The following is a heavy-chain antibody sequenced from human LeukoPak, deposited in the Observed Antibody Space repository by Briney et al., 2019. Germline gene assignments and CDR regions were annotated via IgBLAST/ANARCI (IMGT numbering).Heavy chain of an antibody. CDR3: ARVSNSGWGSRFDP. Sequence: GGSLRLSCAASGFTFSSYEMNWVRQAPGKGLEGVSYISSSGSTIYYADSVKGRFTISRDNAKNSLYLQMNSLRAEDTAVYYCARVSNSGWGSRFDPWGQGTLVTVSS. V-gene: IGHV3-48*03. CDR2: ISSSGSTI. CDR1: GFTFSSYE. D-gene: IGHD6-19*01. J-gene: IGHJ5*02.